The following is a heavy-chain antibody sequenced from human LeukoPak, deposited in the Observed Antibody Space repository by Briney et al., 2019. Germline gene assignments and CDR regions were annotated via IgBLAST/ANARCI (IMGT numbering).Heavy chain of an antibody. J-gene: IGHJ4*02. CDR1: GFSFSSYS. CDR3: ARDYLYAFDY. D-gene: IGHD2-2*01. Sequence: PRGSLRLSCAASGFSFSSYSMNWVRQAPGKGLEWVSYISASGNAEHYTDSVKGRFTISRDNAKNALYLQMNSLRAEDTAVYFCARDYLYAFDYWGQGTLVTVSS. CDR2: ISASGNAE. V-gene: IGHV3-48*01.